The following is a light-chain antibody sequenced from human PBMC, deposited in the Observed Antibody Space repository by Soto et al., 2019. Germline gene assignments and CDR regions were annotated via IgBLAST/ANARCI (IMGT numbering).Light chain of an antibody. CDR3: QQYNNWQT. CDR2: GAS. V-gene: IGKV3-15*01. Sequence: EIAMTQSPATLSASLGERATLSCRASQSGSISLSWYQQKPGHAPRLLKYGASTGATGLPGRFGGSGCGTEFPLTISSQQAEDFADYYCQQYNNWQTFGQGTKVDI. CDR1: QSGSIS. J-gene: IGKJ1*01.